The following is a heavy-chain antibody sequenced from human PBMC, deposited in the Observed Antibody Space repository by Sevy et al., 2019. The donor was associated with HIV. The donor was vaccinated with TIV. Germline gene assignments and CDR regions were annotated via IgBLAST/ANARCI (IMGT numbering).Heavy chain of an antibody. V-gene: IGHV4-34*01. D-gene: IGHD3-10*01. J-gene: IGHJ6*02. CDR1: GGSFSGYY. CDR2: INHSGST. Sequence: SDTLSLTCAVYGGSFSGYYWSWIRQPPGKGLEWIGEINHSGSTNYNPSLKSRVTISVDTSKNQFSLKLSSVTAADTAVYYCARGRYYGSGSGYYYYYGMDVWGQGTTVTVSS. CDR3: ARGRYYGSGSGYYYYYGMDV.